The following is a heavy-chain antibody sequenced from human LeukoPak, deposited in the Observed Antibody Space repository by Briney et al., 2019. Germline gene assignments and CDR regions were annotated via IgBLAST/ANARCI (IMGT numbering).Heavy chain of an antibody. CDR1: GFTFSSYA. Sequence: GGSLRLSCAASGFTFSSYAMSWVRQAPGKGLEWVSAISGSGGSTNYADPVKGRFTISRDNSEDTLYLQMNSLRAEDTAVYYCVRDPSGSGFAFDSWGQGALVTVSS. J-gene: IGHJ4*02. D-gene: IGHD1-1*01. CDR3: VRDPSGSGFAFDS. V-gene: IGHV3-23*01. CDR2: ISGSGGST.